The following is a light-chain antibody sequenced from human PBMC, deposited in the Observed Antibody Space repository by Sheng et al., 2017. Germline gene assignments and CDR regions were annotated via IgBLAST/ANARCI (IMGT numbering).Light chain of an antibody. J-gene: IGKJ4*01. V-gene: IGKV3-20*01. Sequence: EVLLTQSPGTLSLSPGERATLSCKASQSFNTDSLAWYQQKPGQAPRLLIYGASTRATGVPDRFSGSGSGTDFTLNVSRLEPGDFAIYYCQQYGSSPLTFGGGTKVEIK. CDR3: QQYGSSPLT. CDR2: GAS. CDR1: QSFNTDS.